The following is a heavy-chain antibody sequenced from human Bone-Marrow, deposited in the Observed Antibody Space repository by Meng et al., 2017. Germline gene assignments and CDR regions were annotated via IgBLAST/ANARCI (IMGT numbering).Heavy chain of an antibody. V-gene: IGHV3-23*01. CDR3: AKDWSGYVGKSYYFDF. CDR1: GFTFNNYA. CDR2: ISGSGGET. Sequence: GGSLRLSCAASGFTFNNYAMAWVRQAPGKGLEWVSVISGSGGETNYSDSVKGRFTISRDNSKNTLYLQMNSLRVEDTAVYYCAKDWSGYVGKSYYFDFWGQGTLVTVSS. D-gene: IGHD5-12*01. J-gene: IGHJ4*02.